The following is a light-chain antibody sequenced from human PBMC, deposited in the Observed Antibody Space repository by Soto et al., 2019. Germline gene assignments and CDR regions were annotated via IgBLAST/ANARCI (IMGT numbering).Light chain of an antibody. J-gene: IGKJ1*01. Sequence: DIQMTQSPSTGSASVGDRVTMTCRASQSISSWLAWYQQKPGKAPKLLIYKASSLESGVPSRFSGSGSGTEFTLTISSLQPDDFATYYCQQYNSYSRTFGQGTKVDIK. CDR3: QQYNSYSRT. CDR1: QSISSW. CDR2: KAS. V-gene: IGKV1-5*03.